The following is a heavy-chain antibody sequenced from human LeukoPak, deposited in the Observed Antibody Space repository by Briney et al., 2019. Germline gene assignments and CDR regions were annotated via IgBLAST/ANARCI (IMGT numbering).Heavy chain of an antibody. CDR3: ARGDRLADDAFDI. CDR1: GGSISSYY. Sequence: SETLSLTCTVSGGSISSYYWSWIRQPPGKGLEWIGYIYYSGSTNYNPSLKSRVTISVDTSKNQFSLKLSSVIAADTAVYYCARGDRLADDAFDIWGQGTMVTVSS. CDR2: IYYSGST. D-gene: IGHD2-21*02. V-gene: IGHV4-59*01. J-gene: IGHJ3*02.